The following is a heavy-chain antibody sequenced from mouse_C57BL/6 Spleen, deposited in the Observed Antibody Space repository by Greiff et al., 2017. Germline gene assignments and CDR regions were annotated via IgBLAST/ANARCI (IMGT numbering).Heavy chain of an antibody. CDR3: ARTDYYGTSLY. CDR1: GYAFTSYL. J-gene: IGHJ2*01. V-gene: IGHV1-54*01. D-gene: IGHD1-1*01. CDR2: INPGSGGT. Sequence: QVQLQQSGAELVRPGTSVKVSCKASGYAFTSYLIEWVKQRPGQGLEWIGVINPGSGGTNYNEKFKGKATLTADKSSSTAYMQLSSLTSEDSAVYFCARTDYYGTSLYWGQGTTLTVSS.